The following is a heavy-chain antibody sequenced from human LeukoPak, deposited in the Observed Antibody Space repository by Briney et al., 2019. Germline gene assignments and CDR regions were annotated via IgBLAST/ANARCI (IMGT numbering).Heavy chain of an antibody. CDR3: TTAAAATSY. Sequence: AGTLSLSCAASGFTFTNAWMSWIRRTPGKGLEWIGHIKSKPDGGTTDYAAPVQCRFTISRDDSKNTLYLQMNSLITEDTAVYYCTTAAAATSYWGEGTLVTDCS. V-gene: IGHV3-15*01. CDR1: GFTFTNAW. CDR2: IKSKPDGGTT. D-gene: IGHD6-13*01. J-gene: IGHJ4*02.